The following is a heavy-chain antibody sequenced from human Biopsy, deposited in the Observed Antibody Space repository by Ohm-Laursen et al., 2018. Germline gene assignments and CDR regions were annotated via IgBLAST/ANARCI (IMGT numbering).Heavy chain of an antibody. D-gene: IGHD2/OR15-2a*01. Sequence: SVTVSCKVSGYTFTSCDISWVRQAPGQGLEWMGWISPYNDKTSYPPKLQDRVTMTADTSTNTAHMELRSLRSDDTAVYYCARVFCTSTTCYGLLDNWGQGTVVTVSS. CDR3: ARVFCTSTTCYGLLDN. J-gene: IGHJ4*02. CDR1: GYTFTSCD. CDR2: ISPYNDKT. V-gene: IGHV1-18*01.